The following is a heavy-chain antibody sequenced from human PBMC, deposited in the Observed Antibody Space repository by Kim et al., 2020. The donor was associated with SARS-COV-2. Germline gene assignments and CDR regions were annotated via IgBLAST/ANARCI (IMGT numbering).Heavy chain of an antibody. CDR2: MNRNSGNT. J-gene: IGHJ4*02. D-gene: IGHD1-1*01. CDR1: GYTFSSYD. Sequence: ASVKVSCKASGYTFSSYDINWVRQATGQGLEWMGWMNRNSGNTCYAQKFQGRVTMTRNTYTSTAYMDLSSLRSEDTAGYYCARGHAWNGGRYCFDYWGQG. CDR3: ARGHAWNGGRYCFDY. V-gene: IGHV1-8*01.